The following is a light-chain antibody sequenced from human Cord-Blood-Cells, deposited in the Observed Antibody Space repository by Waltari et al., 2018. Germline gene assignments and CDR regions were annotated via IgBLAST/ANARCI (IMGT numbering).Light chain of an antibody. CDR1: QSVSSN. CDR3: QQYNNWPLFS. V-gene: IGKV3-15*01. CDR2: GAS. J-gene: IGKJ3*01. Sequence: EIVMTQSPATLSVSPGERATLSCRASQSVSSNLAWYQQKPGQAPRRLIYGASTRDTGIPARFSGSGSGTEFTLTISSLQSEDFAVYYCQQYNNWPLFSFGPGTKGDIK.